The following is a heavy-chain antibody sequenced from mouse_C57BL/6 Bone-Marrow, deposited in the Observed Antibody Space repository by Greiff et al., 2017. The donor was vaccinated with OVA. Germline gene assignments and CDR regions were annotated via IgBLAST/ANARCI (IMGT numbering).Heavy chain of an antibody. Sequence: QVQLQQSGAELVRPGASVKLSCKASGYTFTDYYINWVKQRPGQGLEWIARIYPGSGNTYYNEKFKGKATLTAEKSSSTAYMQLSSLTSEDSAVYFCYYYGSSWGYAMDYWGQGTSVTVSS. D-gene: IGHD1-1*01. CDR3: YYYGSSWGYAMDY. CDR2: IYPGSGNT. J-gene: IGHJ4*01. V-gene: IGHV1-76*01. CDR1: GYTFTDYY.